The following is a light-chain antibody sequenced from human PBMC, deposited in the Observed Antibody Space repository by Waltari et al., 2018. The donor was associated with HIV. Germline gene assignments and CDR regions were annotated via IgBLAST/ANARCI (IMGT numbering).Light chain of an antibody. Sequence: QSALPQPASVSGSPGQSITISCTGTSSAVGRSTLFSWYQQHPGKAPKLMIYEVSKRPSGVSNRFSGSKSGNTASLTISGLQAEDEADYYCCSYAGSSTYVFGTGTKVTVL. CDR1: SSAVGRSTL. J-gene: IGLJ1*01. CDR2: EVS. V-gene: IGLV2-23*02. CDR3: CSYAGSSTYV.